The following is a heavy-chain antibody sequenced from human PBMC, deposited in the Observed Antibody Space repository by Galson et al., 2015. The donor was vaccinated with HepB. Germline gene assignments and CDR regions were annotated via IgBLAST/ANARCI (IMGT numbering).Heavy chain of an antibody. V-gene: IGHV5-51*03. CDR1: GYSFTSYW. J-gene: IGHJ4*02. Sequence: QSGAEVTKPGESLKISCKGSGYSFTSYWIGWVRQMPGKGLEWMGIIYPGDSDTRYSPSFQGQVTISADKSISTAYLQWSSLKASDTAMYYCAREGDYDSSGYGGDYWGQGTLVTVSS. CDR2: IYPGDSDT. CDR3: AREGDYDSSGYGGDY. D-gene: IGHD3-22*01.